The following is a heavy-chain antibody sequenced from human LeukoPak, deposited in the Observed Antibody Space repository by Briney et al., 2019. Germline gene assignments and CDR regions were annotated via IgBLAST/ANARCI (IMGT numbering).Heavy chain of an antibody. CDR3: TIHGCTGGTCHIY. D-gene: IGHD2-15*01. CDR1: GFTFTNAW. V-gene: IGHV3-15*01. Sequence: GGSLRLSCAASGFTFTNAWMSWVRQAPGKGLEWVGRIKSNVLGGTTDYAAPVKGRFGISRDDSKNSLYLQMNSLKTEDTAIYYCTIHGCTGGTCHIYWGQGTLVTVSS. CDR2: IKSNVLGGTT. J-gene: IGHJ4*02.